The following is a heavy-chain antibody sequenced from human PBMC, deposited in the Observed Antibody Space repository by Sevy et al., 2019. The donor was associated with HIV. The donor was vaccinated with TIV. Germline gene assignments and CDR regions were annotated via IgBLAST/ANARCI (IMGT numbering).Heavy chain of an antibody. J-gene: IGHJ6*03. CDR2: IIPIFGTA. V-gene: IGHV1-69*13. Sequence: ASVKVSCKASGGTFSSYAISWVRQAPGQGLEWMGGIIPIFGTANYAQKFQGRVTITADESTSTAYMELSSLRSEETAVYYCARGEGSSSWPFYYYYYMDVWGKGTTVTVSS. D-gene: IGHD6-13*01. CDR3: ARGEGSSSWPFYYYYYMDV. CDR1: GGTFSSYA.